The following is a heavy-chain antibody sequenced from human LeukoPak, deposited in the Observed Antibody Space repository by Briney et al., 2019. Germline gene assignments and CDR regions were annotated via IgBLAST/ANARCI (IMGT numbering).Heavy chain of an antibody. CDR2: INSDGSTT. Sequence: GGSLRLSCAASGFTFSTHWMHWVRQAPGKGLVWVSQINSDGSTTIYADSVGGRFTISRDNAKNTVYLQMNRLGAEDTAVYYCARSLLDWGHGTLVTVSS. CDR1: GFTFSTHW. D-gene: IGHD2-21*01. J-gene: IGHJ4*01. CDR3: ARSLLD. V-gene: IGHV3-74*01.